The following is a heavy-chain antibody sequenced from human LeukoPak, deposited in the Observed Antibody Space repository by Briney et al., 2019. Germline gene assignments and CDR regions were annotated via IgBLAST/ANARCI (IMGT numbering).Heavy chain of an antibody. CDR1: GGSFSGYY. V-gene: IGHV4-34*01. Sequence: SETLSLTCAVYGGSFSGYYWSWIRQPPGKGLEWIGEINHSGSTNYNPSLKSRVTISVDTSKNQFSLRLSSVTAADTAVYYCARSRWLQSIDYWGQGTLVTVSS. D-gene: IGHD5-24*01. CDR2: INHSGST. J-gene: IGHJ4*02. CDR3: ARSRWLQSIDY.